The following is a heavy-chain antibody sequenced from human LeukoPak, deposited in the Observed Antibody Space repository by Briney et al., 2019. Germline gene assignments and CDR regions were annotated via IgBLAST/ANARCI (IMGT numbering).Heavy chain of an antibody. CDR2: IYYSGST. J-gene: IGHJ4*02. CDR3: ARDISPGGWYGWLDY. V-gene: IGHV4-59*01. D-gene: IGHD6-19*01. CDR1: GGSISSYY. Sequence: SETLSLTCSVSGGSISSYYWSWIRQPPGKGLEWIGYIYYSGSTNYNPSLKSRVTISVDTSKNQFSLKLSSVTAADTAVYYCARDISPGGWYGWLDYWGQGTLVTVSS.